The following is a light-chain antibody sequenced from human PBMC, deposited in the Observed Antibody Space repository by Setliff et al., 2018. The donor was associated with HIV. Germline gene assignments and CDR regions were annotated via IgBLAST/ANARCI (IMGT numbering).Light chain of an antibody. CDR1: SGSVSTSYY. J-gene: IGLJ3*02. V-gene: IGLV8-61*01. CDR2: RTN. Sequence: QTVVTQEPSFSVSPGGTVTVTCGLSSGSVSTSYYPSWYQQTPGQAPRTLIYRTNTRSSGVPDRFSGSILGNKAALTITGAQADDESDYDCVLYMGSGIWVFGGGTKVTVL. CDR3: VLYMGSGIWV.